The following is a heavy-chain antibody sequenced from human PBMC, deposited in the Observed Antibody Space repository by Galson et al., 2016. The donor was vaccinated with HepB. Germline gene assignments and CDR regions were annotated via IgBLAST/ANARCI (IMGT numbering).Heavy chain of an antibody. CDR1: GFTFSSYA. Sequence: SLRHSCAASGFTFSSYAMYWVRQAPGKGLEWVAVISYAGSNKYYADSVKGRFTISRDNSKNTLFLQMNSLRAEDTAVYYCAKEPAPVGSYGVYYYGMDVWGQGTTVTVSS. CDR2: ISYAGSNK. J-gene: IGHJ6*02. V-gene: IGHV3-30*18. D-gene: IGHD1-26*01. CDR3: AKEPAPVGSYGVYYYGMDV.